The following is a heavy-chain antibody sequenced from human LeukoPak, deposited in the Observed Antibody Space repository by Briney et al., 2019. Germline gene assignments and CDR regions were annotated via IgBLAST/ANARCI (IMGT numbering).Heavy chain of an antibody. D-gene: IGHD3-22*01. CDR3: ARDRHDSSGAFDY. V-gene: IGHV1-8*01. Sequence: GASVKVSCKASGYTFTSYYINWVRQATGQRLEWMGWMNPNSGNTGYAQKFQGRVTMTRNTSISTAYMELSSLRSEDTAVYYCARDRHDSSGAFDYWGQGTLVTVSS. CDR1: GYTFTSYY. CDR2: MNPNSGNT. J-gene: IGHJ4*02.